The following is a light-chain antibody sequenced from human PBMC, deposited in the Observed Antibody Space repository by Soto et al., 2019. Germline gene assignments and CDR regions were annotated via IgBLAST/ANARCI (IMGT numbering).Light chain of an antibody. CDR2: DAS. J-gene: IGKJ3*01. V-gene: IGKV1-5*01. Sequence: DIQMTQSPSTLSASVGDRVTITCRASQSISSWLAWYQQKPGKAPKLLIYDASSLESGVPSRFSGSGSGTECRVSKNCLQACDFATHFIQPQKSYPKVVGPGTKVEIK. CDR1: QSISSW. CDR3: QPQKSYPKV.